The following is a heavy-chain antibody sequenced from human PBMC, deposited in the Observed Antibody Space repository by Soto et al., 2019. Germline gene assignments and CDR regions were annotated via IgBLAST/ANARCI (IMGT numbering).Heavy chain of an antibody. D-gene: IGHD2-2*01. J-gene: IGHJ4*02. CDR1: GASIRSRDFY. Sequence: SETLSLTCTVSGASIRSRDFYWGWIRQPPGKGLEWIGSIYYSGTTYYSPSLKSRVTISKDTSKNQFSLRLRSVTAAYTSVYYCARRTVIVSAVHDLWGQGILVTVSS. V-gene: IGHV4-39*01. CDR3: ARRTVIVSAVHDL. CDR2: IYYSGTT.